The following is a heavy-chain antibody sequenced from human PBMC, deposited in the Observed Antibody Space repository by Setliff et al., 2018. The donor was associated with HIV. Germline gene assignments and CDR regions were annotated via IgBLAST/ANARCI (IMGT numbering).Heavy chain of an antibody. CDR2: ISGSGGNT. J-gene: IGHJ5*02. V-gene: IGHV3-23*01. D-gene: IGHD2-15*01. Sequence: GGSLRLSCAASGFTFSSYAMSWVRQAPERGLEWVSAISGSGGNTYYADSVKGRFTISRDNSRNFLYQQMNSLRPEDMAVYYCVRAIRDGNSLINWFDPWGQGTLVTVSS. CDR1: GFTFSSYA. CDR3: VRAIRDGNSLINWFDP.